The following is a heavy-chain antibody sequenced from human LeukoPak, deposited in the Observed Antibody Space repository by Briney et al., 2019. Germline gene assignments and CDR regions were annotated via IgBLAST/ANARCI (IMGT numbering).Heavy chain of an antibody. J-gene: IGHJ4*02. CDR1: GGSISSYY. CDR2: IYYSGST. CDR3: ARVGIAVAGSLNFDY. V-gene: IGHV4-59*01. D-gene: IGHD6-19*01. Sequence: PSATLSLTCTVSGGSISSYYWSWIRQPPGKGLEWIGYIYYSGSTNYNPSLKSRVTISVDTSKNQFSLKLSSVTAADTAVYYCARVGIAVAGSLNFDYWGQGTLVTVSS.